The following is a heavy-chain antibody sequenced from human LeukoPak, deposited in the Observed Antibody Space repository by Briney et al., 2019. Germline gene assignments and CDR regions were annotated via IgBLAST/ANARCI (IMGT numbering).Heavy chain of an antibody. V-gene: IGHV1-8*02. J-gene: IGHJ6*03. CDR2: MNPNSGNT. CDR1: GYTFTSYD. D-gene: IGHD6-13*01. CDR3: ARVGEYSSSWYRGDYYYYYMDV. Sequence: ASVKVSCKAPGYTFTSYDINWVRQATGQGLEWMGWMNPNSGNTGYAQKFQGRVTMTRNTSISTAYMELSSLRSEDTAVYYCARVGEYSSSWYRGDYYYYYMDVWGKGTTVTVSS.